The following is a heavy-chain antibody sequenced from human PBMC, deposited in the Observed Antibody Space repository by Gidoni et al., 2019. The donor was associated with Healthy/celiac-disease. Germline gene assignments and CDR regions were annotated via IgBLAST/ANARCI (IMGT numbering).Heavy chain of an antibody. J-gene: IGHJ6*03. CDR2: IIPIFGPA. CDR1: GGTFSSYA. V-gene: IGHV1-69*01. D-gene: IGHD2-2*01. CDR3: AISVVPAAAAGFNYYYYYYMDV. Sequence: QVQLVQSGAEVKKPGSSVKVSCKASGGTFSSYAISWVRQAPGQGLEWMGGIIPIFGPANYAQKFQGRVTITADESTSTAYMELSSLRSEDTAVYYCAISVVPAAAAGFNYYYYYYMDVWGKGTTVTVSS.